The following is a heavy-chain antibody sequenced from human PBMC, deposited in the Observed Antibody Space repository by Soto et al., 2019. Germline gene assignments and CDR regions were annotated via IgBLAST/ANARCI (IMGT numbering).Heavy chain of an antibody. CDR3: ASGGGIAARHYYGVAG. CDR1: AFTFSGHH. J-gene: IGHJ6*02. D-gene: IGHD6-6*01. Sequence: EVLLVESGGGLVQPGGSLRLSCAASAFTFSGHHMVWVRQAPGKGLEWVGRSRNKANNYATEYAASVKGRFTISRDDSTNSLYLQMNSLKTEGTAVYYCASGGGIAARHYYGVAGWGQVNTVTFSS. CDR2: SRNKANNYAT. V-gene: IGHV3-72*01.